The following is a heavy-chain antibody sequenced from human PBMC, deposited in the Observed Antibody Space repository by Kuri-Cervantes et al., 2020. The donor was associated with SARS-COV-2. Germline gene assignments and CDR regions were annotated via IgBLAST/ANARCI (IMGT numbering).Heavy chain of an antibody. CDR1: AGSIRNYY. CDR2: IFTSGTT. Sequence: GSLRLSCAVSAGSIRNYYWNWVRQPAGKGLEWIGRIFTSGTTNYNPSLMSRVTMSIDTSKNQFPLRLTSVTAADTAVYYCAREGDGNYPEPFDYWGQGTLVTVSS. J-gene: IGHJ4*02. D-gene: IGHD1-7*01. V-gene: IGHV4-4*07. CDR3: AREGDGNYPEPFDY.